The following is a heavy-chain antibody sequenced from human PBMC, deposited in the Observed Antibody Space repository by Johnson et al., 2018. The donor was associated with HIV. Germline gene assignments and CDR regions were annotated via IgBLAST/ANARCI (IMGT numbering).Heavy chain of an antibody. Sequence: VLLVESGGGLVQPGGSLRLSCAASGFTVSSNYMSWVRQAPGQGLEWVSVIYSGGSTYYADSVKGRFTISRDNSKNTLYLQMNSLRAEDTAVYYCARGGYSSGWIYAFDIWGQGTMVTVSS. D-gene: IGHD6-19*01. CDR2: IYSGGST. CDR1: GFTVSSNY. V-gene: IGHV3-66*01. CDR3: ARGGYSSGWIYAFDI. J-gene: IGHJ3*02.